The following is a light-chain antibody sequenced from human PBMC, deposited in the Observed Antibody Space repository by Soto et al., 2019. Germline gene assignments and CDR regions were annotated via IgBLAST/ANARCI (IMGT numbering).Light chain of an antibody. CDR2: KAA. Sequence: IQMTQSPSFVSASVGDRVTFTCRAAEDIADWLAWYQQKPGKAPQLLISKAANLESGVPSRFGGSGSGTHFTLTISSLQPEDFATYVCQQASSFPWTFGQGTKV. CDR3: QQASSFPWT. V-gene: IGKV1-12*01. J-gene: IGKJ1*01. CDR1: EDIADW.